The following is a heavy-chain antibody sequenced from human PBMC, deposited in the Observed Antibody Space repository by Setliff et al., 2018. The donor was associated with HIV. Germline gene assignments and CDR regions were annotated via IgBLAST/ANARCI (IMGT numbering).Heavy chain of an antibody. Sequence: SETLSLTCTVSGGSISSYYWSGIRQPPGKGLEWIGEINHSGSTNYNPSLKSRVTISVDTSKNQFSLKLSSVTAADTAVYYCARQVSIPGVAVTPLDYWGQGSLVTVSS. D-gene: IGHD3-3*01. CDR1: GGSISSYY. V-gene: IGHV4-34*01. CDR2: INHSGST. J-gene: IGHJ4*02. CDR3: ARQVSIPGVAVTPLDY.